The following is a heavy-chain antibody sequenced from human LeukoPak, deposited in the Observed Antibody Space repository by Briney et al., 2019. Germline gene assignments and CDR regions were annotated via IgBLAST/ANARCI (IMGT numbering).Heavy chain of an antibody. J-gene: IGHJ6*03. CDR3: AREGYYYYMDV. CDR2: ISSSGSTI. Sequence: GGSLRLSCAASGSTFSSYEMNWVRQAPGKGLEWVSYISSSGSTIYYADSVKGRFTISRDNAKNSLYLQMNSLRAEDTAVYYCAREGYYYYMDVWGKGTTVTISS. V-gene: IGHV3-48*03. CDR1: GSTFSSYE.